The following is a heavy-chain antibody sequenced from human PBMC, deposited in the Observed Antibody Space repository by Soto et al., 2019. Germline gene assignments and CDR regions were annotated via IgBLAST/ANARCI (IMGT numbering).Heavy chain of an antibody. V-gene: IGHV4-59*01. J-gene: IGHJ5*02. Sequence: SETLSLTCTVSGGSISSYYWSWIRQPPGKGLEWIGYIYYSGSTNYNPSLKSRVTISVDTSKNQFSLKLSSVTAADTAVYYCAREVHCSGGSCYWFDPWGQGTLVTVPQ. CDR2: IYYSGST. CDR3: AREVHCSGGSCYWFDP. CDR1: GGSISSYY. D-gene: IGHD2-15*01.